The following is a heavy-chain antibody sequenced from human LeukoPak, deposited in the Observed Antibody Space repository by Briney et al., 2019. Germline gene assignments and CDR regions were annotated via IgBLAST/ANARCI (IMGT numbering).Heavy chain of an antibody. D-gene: IGHD6-6*01. CDR3: AKEPGRGIASRPEDY. Sequence: SVKVSCKASGGTFSSYAISWVRQAPGQGLEWMGRIIPIFGTANYAQKFQGRVTITTDESTSTAYMELSSLRSEDTAVYYCAKEPGRGIASRPEDYWGQGTMVTVSS. CDR1: GGTFSSYA. CDR2: IIPIFGTA. J-gene: IGHJ4*02. V-gene: IGHV1-69*05.